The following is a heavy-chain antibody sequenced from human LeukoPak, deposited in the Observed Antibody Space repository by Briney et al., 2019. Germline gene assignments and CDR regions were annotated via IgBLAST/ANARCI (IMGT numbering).Heavy chain of an antibody. CDR3: AELGITMIGGV. V-gene: IGHV3-7*01. D-gene: IGHD3-10*02. Sequence: GGSLRLSCAASGFTFSDAWMTWVRQAPGKGLEWVANIKQDGSEKYYVDSVKGRFTISRDNAKNSLYLQMNSLRAEDTAVYYCAELGITMIGGVWGKGTTVTISS. J-gene: IGHJ6*03. CDR1: GFTFSDAW. CDR2: IKQDGSEK.